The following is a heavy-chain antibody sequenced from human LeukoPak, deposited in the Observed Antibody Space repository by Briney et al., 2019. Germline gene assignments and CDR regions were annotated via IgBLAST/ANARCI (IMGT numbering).Heavy chain of an antibody. D-gene: IGHD3-22*01. J-gene: IGHJ4*02. CDR1: GFTFSTYW. V-gene: IGHV3-23*01. CDR2: ISGSAGTT. CDR3: AKVQLTSVVITTPFDY. Sequence: GGSLRLSCAASGFTFSTYWMTWVRQAPGKGLEWVSAISGSAGTTYYADSVKGRFTISRDNSKNTLYLQMNSLRAEGTAVYYCAKVQLTSVVITTPFDYWGQGTLVTVSS.